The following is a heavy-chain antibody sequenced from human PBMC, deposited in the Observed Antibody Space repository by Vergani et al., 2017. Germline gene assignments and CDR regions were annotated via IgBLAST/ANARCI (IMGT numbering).Heavy chain of an antibody. Sequence: QVQLVQSGAEVKKPGASVKVSCKASGYTFTSYGISWVRQAPGQGLEWMGWISANNGNTNDAQKLQGRVTMTTDTSTSTAYMELRSLRSDDTAVYYCARDPDIVVVPAAPYYYSYYGMDVWGQGTTVTVSS. D-gene: IGHD2-2*01. V-gene: IGHV1-18*04. CDR1: GYTFTSYG. CDR2: ISANNGNT. CDR3: ARDPDIVVVPAAPYYYSYYGMDV. J-gene: IGHJ6*02.